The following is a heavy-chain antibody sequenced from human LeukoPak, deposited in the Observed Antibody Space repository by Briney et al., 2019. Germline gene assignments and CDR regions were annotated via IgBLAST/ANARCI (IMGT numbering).Heavy chain of an antibody. CDR1: GGSISSGSYY. CDR2: IYTSGST. J-gene: IGHJ4*02. CDR3: ARMRDYDILTGYLYYFDY. V-gene: IGHV4-61*02. Sequence: SETPSLTCTVSGGSISSGSYYWSWIRQPAGKGLEWIGRIYTSGSTNYNPSLKSRVTISVDTSKNQFSLKLSSVTAADTAVYYCARMRDYDILTGYLYYFDYWGQGTLVTVSS. D-gene: IGHD3-9*01.